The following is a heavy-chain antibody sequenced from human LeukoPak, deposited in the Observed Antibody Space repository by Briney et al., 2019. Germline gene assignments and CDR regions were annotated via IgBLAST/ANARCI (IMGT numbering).Heavy chain of an antibody. V-gene: IGHV3-23*01. CDR3: VKHPGGVYGSSDY. CDR2: VGRGGGDT. CDR1: GFTFSNYA. D-gene: IGHD1-1*01. J-gene: IGHJ4*02. Sequence: TGGSLRLSCVASGFTFSNYAASWFRQAPGKGLEWVSTVGRGGGDTYYADSVRGRFTISKDSSKNTLQMNSLSADDTAMYYCVKHPGGVYGSSDYWGQGILVTVSS.